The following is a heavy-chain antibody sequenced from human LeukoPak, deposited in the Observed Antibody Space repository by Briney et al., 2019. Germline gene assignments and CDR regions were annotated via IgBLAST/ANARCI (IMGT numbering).Heavy chain of an antibody. CDR2: ISGSGGST. D-gene: IGHD1-7*01. Sequence: GGSLRLSCAASGFTFSNFAMNWVRQAPGKGLEWVSGISGSGGSTHYADSVKGRFTISRDNSKNTLNLQMNNLRAEDTAVYYCARHPGELGLHYFDYWGQGTLVTVSS. CDR3: ARHPGELGLHYFDY. J-gene: IGHJ4*02. CDR1: GFTFSNFA. V-gene: IGHV3-23*01.